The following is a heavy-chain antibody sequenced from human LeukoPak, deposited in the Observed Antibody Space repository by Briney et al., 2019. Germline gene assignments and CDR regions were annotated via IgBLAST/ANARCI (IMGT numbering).Heavy chain of an antibody. V-gene: IGHV1-2*02. CDR2: INPNSGGT. D-gene: IGHD3-22*01. CDR1: GYTFSDYY. CDR3: ARTIYYYDSSGLFDP. Sequence: AASVKVSCKASGYTFSDYYMHWVRQAPGQGLEWMGWINPNSGGTKYAQKFQGRVTMTRDTSISTAYMELSRLRSDDTAVYYCARTIYYYDSSGLFDPWGQGTLVTVSS. J-gene: IGHJ5*02.